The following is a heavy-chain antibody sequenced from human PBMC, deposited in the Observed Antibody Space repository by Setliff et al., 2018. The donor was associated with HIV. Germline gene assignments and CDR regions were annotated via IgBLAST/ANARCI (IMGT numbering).Heavy chain of an antibody. CDR1: GGSITDHY. CDR3: ARLGDNSDWRSNYFCYYMDV. V-gene: IGHV4-59*11. D-gene: IGHD3-22*01. J-gene: IGHJ6*03. Sequence: PSETLSLTCTVSGGSITDHYWSWIRQSPGKGLEWIAYIYHGGTTRYNPSLKSRVTISVDTSKNQFSLKLSSVTAADTGIYYCARLGDNSDWRSNYFCYYMDVWGKGTTVTVSS. CDR2: IYHGGTT.